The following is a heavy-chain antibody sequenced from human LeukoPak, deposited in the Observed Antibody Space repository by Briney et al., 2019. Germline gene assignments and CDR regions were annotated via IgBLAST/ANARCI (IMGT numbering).Heavy chain of an antibody. V-gene: IGHV3-23*01. CDR3: AKDFGIFWGIDY. CDR2: ISGSGGST. CDR1: GFTFSSYA. D-gene: IGHD3-9*01. Sequence: GGSLRLSCAASGFTFSSYAMSWVRQAPGQGLEWVSAISGSGGSTYYADSVKGRFTISRDNSKNTLYLQMNSLRAEDTAVYYCAKDFGIFWGIDYWGQGTLVTVSS. J-gene: IGHJ4*02.